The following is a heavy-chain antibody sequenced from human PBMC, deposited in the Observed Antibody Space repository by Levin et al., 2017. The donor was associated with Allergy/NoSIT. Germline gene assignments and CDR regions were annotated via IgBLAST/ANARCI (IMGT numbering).Heavy chain of an antibody. Sequence: GESLKISCAASGFTFSSYGMHWVRQAPGKGLEWVAVIWFDGNNKYYGESVKGRFTISRDNSKNTLDLQMNSLRAEDTAVYYCARDKGPRGNHPEYWGQGTLVTVSS. D-gene: IGHD1-14*01. CDR2: IWFDGNNK. CDR1: GFTFSSYG. J-gene: IGHJ4*02. CDR3: ARDKGPRGNHPEY. V-gene: IGHV3-33*01.